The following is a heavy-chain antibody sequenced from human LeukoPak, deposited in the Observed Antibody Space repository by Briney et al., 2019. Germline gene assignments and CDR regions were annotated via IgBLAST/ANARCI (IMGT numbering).Heavy chain of an antibody. CDR1: GFTFSSYG. Sequence: PGGSLRLSCAASGFTFSSYGVHWVRQAPGKGLEWVAVISYDGSNKYYADSVKGRFTISRDNSKNTLYLQMNSLRVDDAGVYYCAKDNPIETVPGLGPGQWGQGTLVTVSS. CDR2: ISYDGSNK. J-gene: IGHJ4*02. D-gene: IGHD2-2*01. V-gene: IGHV3-30*18. CDR3: AKDNPIETVPGLGPGQ.